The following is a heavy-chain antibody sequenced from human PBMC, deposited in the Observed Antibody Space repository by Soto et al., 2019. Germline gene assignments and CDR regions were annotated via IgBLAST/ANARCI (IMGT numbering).Heavy chain of an antibody. CDR3: ARSDWLDH. CDR2: IKNDGSST. V-gene: IGHV3-74*01. J-gene: IGHJ5*02. Sequence: EVQLVESGGGLVQPGGSLRLSCVASGISISGSWMHWVRQAPGKGLVWVSRIKNDGSSTSYADSVKGRFTISRDSTRNTLYLQMKSLRAEDTAVYFCARSDWLDHWGQGTLVTVSS. CDR1: GISISGSW.